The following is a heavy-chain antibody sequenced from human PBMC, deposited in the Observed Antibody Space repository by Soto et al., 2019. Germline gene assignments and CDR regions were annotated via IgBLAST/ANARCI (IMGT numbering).Heavy chain of an antibody. Sequence: PSETLSLPCTVSGGTLRSWYWSWIRQPPGKGLEWIGYIYYSGSTNCNPSLKSRVTISVDTSKNQFSLKLSSVTVADTAVYYCARRYGSAIDYWGQGTLVTVSS. CDR3: ARRYGSAIDY. V-gene: IGHV4-59*08. D-gene: IGHD1-26*01. J-gene: IGHJ4*02. CDR1: GGTLRSWY. CDR2: IYYSGST.